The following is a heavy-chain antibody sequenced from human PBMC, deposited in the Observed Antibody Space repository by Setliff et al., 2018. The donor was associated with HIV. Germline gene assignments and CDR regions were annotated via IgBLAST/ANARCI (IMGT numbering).Heavy chain of an antibody. V-gene: IGHV3-33*06. CDR2: IWYGGSDK. J-gene: IGHJ4*02. CDR3: AKKIPGNHPFDH. CDR1: GFTFSNYG. D-gene: IGHD2-21*01. Sequence: PGGSLRLSCAASGFTFSNYGMHWVRQAPGKGLEWVAVIWYGGSDKYYGDSVKGRFTVFRDNSKNTLYLQMNSLRGEDTAVYYCAKKIPGNHPFDHWGQGSLVTVSS.